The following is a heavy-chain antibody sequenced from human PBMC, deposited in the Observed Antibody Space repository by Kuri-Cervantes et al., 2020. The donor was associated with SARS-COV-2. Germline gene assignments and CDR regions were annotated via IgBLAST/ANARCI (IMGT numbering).Heavy chain of an antibody. D-gene: IGHD1-1*01. Sequence: GGSLRLSCAASGFSFSSYMMTWVRQAPGKGLVWVSRINPDGSYTNNADSVKGRFTLSRDNAKNMLFLQMNSLRAEDTAVYYCVRDGDHWNFDYWGQGTLVTVSS. CDR3: VRDGDHWNFDY. CDR2: INPDGSYT. CDR1: GFSFSSYM. J-gene: IGHJ4*02. V-gene: IGHV3-74*01.